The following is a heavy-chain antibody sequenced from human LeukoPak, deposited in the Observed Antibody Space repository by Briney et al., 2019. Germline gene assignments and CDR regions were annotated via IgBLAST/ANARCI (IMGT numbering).Heavy chain of an antibody. CDR3: ARGNSGTFDY. CDR1: GFTFTTFW. J-gene: IGHJ4*02. D-gene: IGHD1-26*01. CDR2: INQDGSAK. Sequence: GGSLRLSCAASGFTFTTFWMSWVRQAPGKGLEWVANINQDGSAKRYVDSVKGRFTISRDNAKNTLYLQMNSLRAEDTAVYYCARGNSGTFDYWGQGTLVTVSS. V-gene: IGHV3-7*01.